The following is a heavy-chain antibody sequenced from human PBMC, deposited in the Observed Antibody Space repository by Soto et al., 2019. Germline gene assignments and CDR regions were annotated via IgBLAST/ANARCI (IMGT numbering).Heavy chain of an antibody. CDR1: GYYFTDYW. CDR2: IHPRDSYT. Sequence: PGESLKISCQASGYYFTDYWIGWVRQMPGKGLEWMGIIHPRDSYTNYSPSFQGHVTISADKSISTAYLQWSSLKASDTAMYYCARRPAAARLRQPGMDVWGQGTTVTVSS. V-gene: IGHV5-10-1*01. D-gene: IGHD6-6*01. J-gene: IGHJ6*02. CDR3: ARRPAAARLRQPGMDV.